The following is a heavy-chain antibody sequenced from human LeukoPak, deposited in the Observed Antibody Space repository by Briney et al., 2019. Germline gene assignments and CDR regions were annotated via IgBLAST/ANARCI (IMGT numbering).Heavy chain of an antibody. V-gene: IGHV1-18*04. Sequence: ASVKVSCKASGYTFNSYGISWVRQAPGQGLEWMGWISTYNDNRKYAQKFQGRVTMTTDTSTSTAYMELRSLRSDDTAVYYCAKTTVTSEDFYYYYMDVWGKGTTVTVSS. J-gene: IGHJ6*03. CDR1: GYTFNSYG. CDR3: AKTTVTSEDFYYYYMDV. D-gene: IGHD4-17*01. CDR2: ISTYNDNR.